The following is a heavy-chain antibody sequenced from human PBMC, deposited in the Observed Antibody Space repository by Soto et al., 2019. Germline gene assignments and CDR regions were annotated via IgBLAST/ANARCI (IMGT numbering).Heavy chain of an antibody. V-gene: IGHV4-59*01. CDR1: GGSISSYY. CDR2: IYYSGST. J-gene: IGHJ6*02. D-gene: IGHD1-26*01. Sequence: SETLSLTCTVSGGSISSYYWSWIRQPPGKGLEWIGYIYYSGSTNYNPSLKSRVTISVDTSKNQFSLKLSSVTAADTAVYYCARIKWELQYYYYGMDVWGQGTTVTVSS. CDR3: ARIKWELQYYYYGMDV.